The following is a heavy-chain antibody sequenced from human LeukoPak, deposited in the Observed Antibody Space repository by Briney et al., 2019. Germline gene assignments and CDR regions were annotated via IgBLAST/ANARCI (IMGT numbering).Heavy chain of an antibody. J-gene: IGHJ4*02. Sequence: SGPTLVNPTQTLTLTCTLSGFSLNTRGVGVGWIRQPPGRALEWLALIYWDDDRSSSPSLKSRLTITKDTSRKQVVLTMTNMDPVDTATYFCAHRKNYYDSSVFDNWGQGTLVTVSS. CDR3: AHRKNYYDSSVFDN. CDR1: GFSLNTRGVG. V-gene: IGHV2-5*02. D-gene: IGHD3-22*01. CDR2: IYWDDDR.